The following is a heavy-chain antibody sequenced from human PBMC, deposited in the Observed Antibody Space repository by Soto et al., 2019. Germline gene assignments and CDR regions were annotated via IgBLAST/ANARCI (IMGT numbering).Heavy chain of an antibody. V-gene: IGHV5-51*01. D-gene: IGHD6-19*01. Sequence: GESLKISCKGSGYSFTSYWIGWVRQMPGKGLEWMGIIYPGDFDTRYSPSFQGQVTISADKSISTAYLQWSSLKASDTAMYYCARRADSSGWYEEVYYFDYWGQGTLVTVSS. CDR3: ARRADSSGWYEEVYYFDY. J-gene: IGHJ4*02. CDR1: GYSFTSYW. CDR2: IYPGDFDT.